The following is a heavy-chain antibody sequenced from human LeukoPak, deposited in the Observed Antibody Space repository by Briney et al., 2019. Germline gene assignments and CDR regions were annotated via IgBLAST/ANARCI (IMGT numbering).Heavy chain of an antibody. D-gene: IGHD1-26*01. Sequence: GGSLRLSCAASGFTFSSYSMNWVRQAPGKGLEWVSYISSSSSTIYYADSVKGRFTISRDNAKNSLYLQMNSLRAEDTAVYYCARGPQWELLLRPFDYWGQGTLVTVSS. CDR2: ISSSSSTI. CDR1: GFTFSSYS. J-gene: IGHJ4*02. CDR3: ARGPQWELLLRPFDY. V-gene: IGHV3-48*01.